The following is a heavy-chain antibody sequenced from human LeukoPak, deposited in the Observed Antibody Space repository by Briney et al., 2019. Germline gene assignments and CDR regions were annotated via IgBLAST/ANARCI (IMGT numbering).Heavy chain of an antibody. J-gene: IGHJ4*02. Sequence: GGSLCLSCAASGFTFSTHAISWVRQAPGEGLEWVAAVSDTGDLRYSANSVKGRSVIANANSKNTSFLQMYGLRAEDTALYYCVKGGLKSGYSFEDWGQGTLVSVSS. CDR3: VKGGLKSGYSFED. D-gene: IGHD3-9*01. CDR1: GFTFSTHA. V-gene: IGHV3-23*01. CDR2: VSDTGDLR.